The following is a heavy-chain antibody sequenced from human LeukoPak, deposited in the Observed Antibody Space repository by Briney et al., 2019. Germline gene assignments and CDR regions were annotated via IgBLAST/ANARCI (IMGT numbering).Heavy chain of an antibody. J-gene: IGHJ4*02. Sequence: PGGSLRLSCVASGFPFNSSWMHWVRQAPGKGLVWVSDMNEYSTTIRYADSVKGRFTISRDNAKSILYLQMNNLRAEDTAMYFCARGGVNPVDHWGQGTLVTVSS. D-gene: IGHD1-14*01. CDR1: GFPFNSSW. CDR3: ARGGVNPVDH. CDR2: MNEYSTTI. V-gene: IGHV3-74*01.